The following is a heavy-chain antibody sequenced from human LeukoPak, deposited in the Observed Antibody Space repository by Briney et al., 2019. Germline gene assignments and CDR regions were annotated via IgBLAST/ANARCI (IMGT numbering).Heavy chain of an antibody. Sequence: QPGGSLRLSCAASGFTFSSYAMHWVRQAPGKGLEWVAVISYDGSNKYYADSVKGRFTISRDNSKNTLYLQMNSLRAEDTAVYYCAREIAAAGILEYYYYMDVWGKGTTVTVSS. CDR1: GFTFSSYA. J-gene: IGHJ6*03. V-gene: IGHV3-30-3*01. D-gene: IGHD6-13*01. CDR3: AREIAAAGILEYYYYMDV. CDR2: ISYDGSNK.